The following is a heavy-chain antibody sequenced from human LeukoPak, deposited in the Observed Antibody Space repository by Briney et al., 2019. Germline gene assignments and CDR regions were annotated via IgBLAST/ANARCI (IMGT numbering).Heavy chain of an antibody. J-gene: IGHJ4*02. CDR3: ARGRRGYSSSWYERYYFDY. Sequence: SETLSLTCAVYGGSFSGYYWSLIRQPPGKGLEWIGEINHSGSTNYNPSLKSRVTISVDTSENQFSLKLSSVTAADTAVYYCARGRRGYSSSWYERYYFDYWGQGTLVTVSS. CDR1: GGSFSGYY. CDR2: INHSGST. D-gene: IGHD6-13*01. V-gene: IGHV4-34*01.